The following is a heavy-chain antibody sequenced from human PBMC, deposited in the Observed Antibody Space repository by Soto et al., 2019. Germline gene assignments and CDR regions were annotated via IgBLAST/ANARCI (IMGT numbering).Heavy chain of an antibody. Sequence: QVQLVESGGGVVQPGRSLRLSCAASGFTFSSYAMHWVRQAPGKGLEWVAVISYDGSNKYYADSVKGRFTISRDNSKNTLYLQMNSLRAEDTAVYYCATFKSASSGYYFATDAFDIWGQGTMVTVSS. CDR1: GFTFSSYA. V-gene: IGHV3-30-3*01. J-gene: IGHJ3*02. D-gene: IGHD3-22*01. CDR2: ISYDGSNK. CDR3: ATFKSASSGYYFATDAFDI.